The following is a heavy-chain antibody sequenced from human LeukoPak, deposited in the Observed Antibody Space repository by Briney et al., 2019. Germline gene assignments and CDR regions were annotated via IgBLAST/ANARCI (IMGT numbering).Heavy chain of an antibody. D-gene: IGHD2-2*01. CDR3: AREEYRDIVVVPAANNWFDP. CDR2: INPNSGGT. J-gene: IGHJ5*02. V-gene: IGHV1-2*02. Sequence: ASVKVSCKASGYTFTGYYMHWVRQAPGQGLEWMGWINPNSGGTNYAQKFQGRVTMTRDTSISTAYMELSRLRSDDTAVYYCAREEYRDIVVVPAANNWFDPWGQGTLVTVSS. CDR1: GYTFTGYY.